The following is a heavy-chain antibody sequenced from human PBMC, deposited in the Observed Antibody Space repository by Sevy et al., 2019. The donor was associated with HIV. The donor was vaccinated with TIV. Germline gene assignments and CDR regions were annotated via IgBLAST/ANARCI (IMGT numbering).Heavy chain of an antibody. J-gene: IGHJ4*02. D-gene: IGHD2-21*01. CDR2: IDHRGTT. CDR3: ARGQGVVMD. CDR1: SGYFNGYY. V-gene: IGHV4-34*01. Sequence: SETLSLTCTLGSGYFNGYYWTWIRQPPGKGLEWIGEIDHRGTTYYNPSLKSRVALSLETSKAQFSLKLTSVTAADTAVYFCARGQGVVMDWGQGTPVTVSS.